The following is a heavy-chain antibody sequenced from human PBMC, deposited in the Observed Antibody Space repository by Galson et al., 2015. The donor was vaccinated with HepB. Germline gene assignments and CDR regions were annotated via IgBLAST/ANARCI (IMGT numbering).Heavy chain of an antibody. J-gene: IGHJ5*02. CDR2: ITNDGSNK. CDR3: ARARELWPWLVSACFDR. CDR1: GFTFSSYA. V-gene: IGHV3-30*04. Sequence: SLRLSCAASGFTFSSYAMHWVRQAPGKGLEWVAVITNDGSNKYYADSVKGRFTISRDNSKNTLYMQMNSLRAEDTAVYYCARARELWPWLVSACFDRWGQGTLVTVSS. D-gene: IGHD6-19*01.